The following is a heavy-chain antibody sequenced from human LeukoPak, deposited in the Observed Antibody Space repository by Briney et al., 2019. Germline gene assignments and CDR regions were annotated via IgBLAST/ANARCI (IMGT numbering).Heavy chain of an antibody. V-gene: IGHV3-23*01. CDR3: AKVLGCTNGVCYED. Sequence: PGGSLRLSCAASGFTFSSYAMSWVRQAPGKGLEWVSAISGSGGSTYYADSVKGRFTISRDNSKNTLYLQMNSLRAEDTAVYHCAKVLGCTNGVCYEDWGQGTLVTVSS. CDR1: GFTFSSYA. J-gene: IGHJ4*02. CDR2: ISGSGGST. D-gene: IGHD2-8*01.